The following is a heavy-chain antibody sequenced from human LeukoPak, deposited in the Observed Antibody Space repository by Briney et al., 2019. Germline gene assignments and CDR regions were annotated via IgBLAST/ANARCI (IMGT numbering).Heavy chain of an antibody. CDR3: AGTYYYDSSGYYPAFDY. Sequence: ASVKVSCTASGYTFTGYDINWVRQAPGQRLEWMGWINAANGSTKYSQKFQGRVTITRDTSASRAYMELSSLRSEDTAVYYCAGTYYYDSSGYYPAFDYWGQGTLVTVSS. J-gene: IGHJ4*02. CDR2: INAANGST. CDR1: GYTFTGYD. D-gene: IGHD3-22*01. V-gene: IGHV1-3*01.